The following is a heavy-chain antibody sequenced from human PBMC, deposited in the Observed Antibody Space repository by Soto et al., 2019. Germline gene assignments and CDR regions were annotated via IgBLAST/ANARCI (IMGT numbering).Heavy chain of an antibody. CDR3: ARGDGDRYDGNGYLGRH. CDR1: GFPFSSYW. V-gene: IGHV3-74*01. D-gene: IGHD3-22*01. Sequence: EVQLVESGGGLVQPGESLTLSCAASGFPFSSYWMHWVRQAPGKGLVWVSRIKSDGSGTYYADFVKGRLTISRDTAKSALYLQMNRLRVEDTAVYFCARGDGDRYDGNGYLGRHWGQGHLVTVSS. J-gene: IGHJ4*02. CDR2: IKSDGSGT.